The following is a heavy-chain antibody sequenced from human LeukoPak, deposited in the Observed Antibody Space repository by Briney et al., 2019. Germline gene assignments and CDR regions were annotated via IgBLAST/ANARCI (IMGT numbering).Heavy chain of an antibody. Sequence: ASVKVSCKASGGTFSSYAISWVRQAPGQGLEWMGRIIPILGIANYAQKFQGRVTITADKSTSTAYMELSSLRSEDTAVYYCAREGTFYDFWSGPTDYWGQGTLVTVSS. CDR2: IIPILGIA. CDR1: GGTFSSYA. V-gene: IGHV1-69*04. CDR3: AREGTFYDFWSGPTDY. D-gene: IGHD3-3*01. J-gene: IGHJ4*02.